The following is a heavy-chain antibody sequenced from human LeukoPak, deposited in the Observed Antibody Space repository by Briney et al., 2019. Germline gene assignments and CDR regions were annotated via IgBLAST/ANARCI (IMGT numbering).Heavy chain of an antibody. Sequence: GGSLRLSCEASGFTFSNYWMNWVRQAPGQGLEWVANVKYDGSEKHYVDSVKGRFTISRDNAENSLYLQMNSLRAEDTAVYYCARTNNFDYWGQGTLVTVSS. D-gene: IGHD1-14*01. V-gene: IGHV3-7*01. CDR1: GFTFSNYW. CDR2: VKYDGSEK. CDR3: ARTNNFDY. J-gene: IGHJ4*02.